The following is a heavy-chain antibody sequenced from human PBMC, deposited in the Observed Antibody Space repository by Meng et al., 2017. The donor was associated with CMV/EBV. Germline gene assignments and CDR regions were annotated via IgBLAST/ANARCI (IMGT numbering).Heavy chain of an antibody. D-gene: IGHD6-13*01. CDR2: IKQEGSEK. V-gene: IGHV3-7*01. CDR3: ARDRGYSSSWYGRYFDY. Sequence: GESLKISRSASGFTFSSYWMSWVRQAPGKGLEWVANIKQEGSEKYYVGSVKGRFTIPRDNAKNSLYLQMNSLRAEDTAVYYCARDRGYSSSWYGRYFDYWGQGTLVTVSS. CDR1: GFTFSSYW. J-gene: IGHJ4*02.